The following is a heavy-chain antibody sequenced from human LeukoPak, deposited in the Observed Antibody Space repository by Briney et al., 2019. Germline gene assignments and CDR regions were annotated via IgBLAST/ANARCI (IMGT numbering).Heavy chain of an antibody. Sequence: GGSLRLSCAASGFTVSSNFMSWVRQAPGKGLEWVSVIYSDGTTYYADSVKDRFTISRDNSKNSLYLQMNSLRAEDTAVYYCARDLSSRFLEWLLLGYWGQGTLVTVSS. CDR1: GFTVSSNF. J-gene: IGHJ4*02. D-gene: IGHD3-3*01. V-gene: IGHV3-66*01. CDR3: ARDLSSRFLEWLLLGY. CDR2: IYSDGTT.